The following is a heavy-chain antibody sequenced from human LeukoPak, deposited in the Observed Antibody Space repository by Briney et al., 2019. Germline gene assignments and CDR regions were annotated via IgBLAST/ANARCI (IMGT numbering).Heavy chain of an antibody. CDR3: ARLRSIVDSSSWNELFDY. J-gene: IGHJ4*02. V-gene: IGHV1-18*01. D-gene: IGHD6-13*01. CDR2: ISSLNGNT. CDR1: GYTFTTYG. Sequence: GASVKVSCKTSGYTFTTYGISWVRQAPGQGLEWMGWISSLNGNTDCAQNLQGRVAMTTDTSTSTAYMELRSLRSDDTAVYYCARLRSIVDSSSWNELFDYWGQGTLVTVSS.